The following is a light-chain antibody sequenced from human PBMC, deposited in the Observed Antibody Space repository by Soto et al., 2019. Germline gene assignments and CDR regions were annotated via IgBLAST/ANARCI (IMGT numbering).Light chain of an antibody. CDR2: SNN. V-gene: IGLV1-44*01. Sequence: QSVLTQPPSASGTPGQRVTISCSGSSSNIGSNTVNWYQQLPGTAPKLLIYSNNQRPSGVPDRFSGAKSGASASLAISGLQHEDEADYYCAPWDDSLNGPVVFGGGTKLTVL. J-gene: IGLJ2*01. CDR1: SSNIGSNT. CDR3: APWDDSLNGPVV.